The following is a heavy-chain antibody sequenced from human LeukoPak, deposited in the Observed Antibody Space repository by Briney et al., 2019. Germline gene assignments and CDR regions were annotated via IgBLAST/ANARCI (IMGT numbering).Heavy chain of an antibody. V-gene: IGHV1-18*01. CDR2: ISAYNGNT. J-gene: IGHJ4*02. D-gene: IGHD3-9*01. CDR1: GYTFTSYG. CDR3: ARFEAYYDILTGYSPFDY. Sequence: GASVEVSCKASGYTFTSYGISWVRQAPGQGLEWMGWISAYNGNTNYAQKLQGRVTMTTDTSTSTAYMELRSLRSDDTAVYYCARFEAYYDILTGYSPFDYWGQGTLVTVSS.